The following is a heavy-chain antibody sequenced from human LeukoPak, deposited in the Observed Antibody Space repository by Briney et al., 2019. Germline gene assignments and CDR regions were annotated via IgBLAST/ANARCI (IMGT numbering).Heavy chain of an antibody. D-gene: IGHD5/OR15-5a*01. Sequence: KASQTLSLTCAISGXSVSSNSSAWNWIRQSPSRGLEWLGRTYYRSNWYNDYAVSVKSRITITPDTSKNQFSLQLNSVTPEDTAVYYCVRASVSYSYYTMDVWGPGTTVTVSS. J-gene: IGHJ6*02. CDR3: VRASVSYSYYTMDV. V-gene: IGHV6-1*01. CDR2: TYYRSNWYN. CDR1: GXSVSSNSSA.